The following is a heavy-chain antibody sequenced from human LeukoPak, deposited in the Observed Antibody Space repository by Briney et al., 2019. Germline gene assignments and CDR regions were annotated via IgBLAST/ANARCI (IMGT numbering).Heavy chain of an antibody. CDR1: GGSVSSYY. J-gene: IGHJ4*02. Sequence: SETLSLTCTVSGGSVSSYYWSWIRQPPGKGLEWIGYIYYSGSTNYNPSLKSRVTISVDTSKNQFSLKLSSVTAADTAVYYCARHVREGYSSWYWGYYFDYWGQGTLVTVSS. V-gene: IGHV4-59*08. D-gene: IGHD6-13*01. CDR3: ARHVREGYSSWYWGYYFDY. CDR2: IYYSGST.